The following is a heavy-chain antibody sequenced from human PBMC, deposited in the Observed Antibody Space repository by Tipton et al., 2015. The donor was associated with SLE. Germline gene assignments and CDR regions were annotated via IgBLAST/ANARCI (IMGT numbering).Heavy chain of an antibody. J-gene: IGHJ3*02. CDR2: IYYSGST. CDR3: AREVITTAFDI. CDR1: GVSISSHY. D-gene: IGHD3-22*01. Sequence: TLSLTCTVSGVSISSHYWSWIRQPPGKGLEWIGYIYYSGSTNYNPSLKSRVTISVDTSKNQFSLKLSPVTAADTAVYYCAREVITTAFDIWGQGTMVTVSS. V-gene: IGHV4-59*11.